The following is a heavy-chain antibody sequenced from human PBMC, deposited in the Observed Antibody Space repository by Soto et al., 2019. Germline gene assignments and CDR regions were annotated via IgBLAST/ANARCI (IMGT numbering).Heavy chain of an antibody. CDR2: IIPIFGTA. CDR1: GGPSSSYA. J-gene: IGHJ4*02. D-gene: IGHD2-2*02. V-gene: IGHV1-69*13. Sequence: ASVKVSCKASGGPSSSYAMSWVRQAPGQGLEWMGGIIPIFGTADYAQKFQGRVTITADESTSTTYMELSSLRSEDTAVYYCAKSATVPAAIAYWGQGTLVTVPQ. CDR3: AKSATVPAAIAY.